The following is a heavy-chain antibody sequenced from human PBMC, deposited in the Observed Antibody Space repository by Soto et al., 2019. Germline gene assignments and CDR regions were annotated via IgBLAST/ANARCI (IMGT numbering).Heavy chain of an antibody. Sequence: GGSLRLSCAASGFTFSSYWMHWVRQAPGKGLVWVSRINSDGSSTSYADSVKGRFTISRDNAKNTLYLQMNSLRAEDTVFFYCARDPHYFYDSTGYYDYWGREPWSPSPQ. CDR2: INSDGSST. CDR3: ARDPHYFYDSTGYYDY. J-gene: IGHJ4*02. D-gene: IGHD3-22*01. V-gene: IGHV3-74*01. CDR1: GFTFSSYW.